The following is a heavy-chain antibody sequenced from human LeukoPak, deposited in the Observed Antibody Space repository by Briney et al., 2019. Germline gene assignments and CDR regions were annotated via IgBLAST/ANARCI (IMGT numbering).Heavy chain of an antibody. CDR3: ARHPLYYPAKRFDP. Sequence: KPSGTLSLTCAVYGGSFSGYYWSWIRQPPGKGLEWIGEINHSGSTNYNPSLKSRVTISVDMSKNQFSLKLSSVTAADTAVYYCARHPLYYPAKRFDPWGQGTLVTVSS. J-gene: IGHJ5*02. V-gene: IGHV4-34*01. D-gene: IGHD1-26*01. CDR1: GGSFSGYY. CDR2: INHSGST.